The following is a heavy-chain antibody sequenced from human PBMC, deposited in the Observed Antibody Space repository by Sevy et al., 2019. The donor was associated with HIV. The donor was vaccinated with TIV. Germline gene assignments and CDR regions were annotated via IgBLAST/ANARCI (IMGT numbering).Heavy chain of an antibody. V-gene: IGHV3-74*01. CDR2: INSDGSST. Sequence: GGSLRLSCAASGFTFSSYWMHWVRQAPGKGLVWVSRINSDGSSTSYADSVKGRFTISRDNAKNTLNLQMNSLRAEDTAVYYCARRGVSSGWYRAFDIWGQGTMVTVSS. CDR1: GFTFSSYW. J-gene: IGHJ3*02. D-gene: IGHD6-19*01. CDR3: ARRGVSSGWYRAFDI.